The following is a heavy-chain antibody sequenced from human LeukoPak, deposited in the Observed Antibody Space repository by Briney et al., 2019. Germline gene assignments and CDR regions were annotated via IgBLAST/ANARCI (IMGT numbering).Heavy chain of an antibody. CDR1: GYTFTSYA. CDR2: IIPIFGTA. Sequence: SVKVSCKASGYTFTSYAISWVRQAPGQGLEWMGGIIPIFGTANYAQKFQGRVTITADESTSTAYMELSSLRSEDTAVYYCAGGRTTVTPYYYCMDVWGKGTTVTVSS. V-gene: IGHV1-69*13. CDR3: AGGRTTVTPYYYCMDV. D-gene: IGHD4-11*01. J-gene: IGHJ6*03.